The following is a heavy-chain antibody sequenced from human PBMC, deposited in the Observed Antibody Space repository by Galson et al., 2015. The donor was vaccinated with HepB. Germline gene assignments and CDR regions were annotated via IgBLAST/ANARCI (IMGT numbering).Heavy chain of an antibody. CDR3: ARDLKGSSGWYNFDY. J-gene: IGHJ4*02. Sequence: SVKVSCKASGYTFTGYYMHWVRQAPGQGLEWMGCINPNSGGTNYAQKFQGWVTMTRDTSISTAYMELSRLRSDDTAVYYCARDLKGSSGWYNFDYWGQGTLVTVSS. D-gene: IGHD6-19*01. CDR2: INPNSGGT. V-gene: IGHV1-2*04. CDR1: GYTFTGYY.